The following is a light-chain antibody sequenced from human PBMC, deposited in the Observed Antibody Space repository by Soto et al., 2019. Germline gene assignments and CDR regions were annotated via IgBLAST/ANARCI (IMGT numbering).Light chain of an antibody. J-gene: IGKJ1*01. Sequence: VMTQSPATLSVSPGERATLSCWASETVATNLAWYQQKPGQAPRLLISGASTRAAGISDRFSGSGSGTDFTLTISSLQAEDVAVYYCQQYYSTPRTFGQGTKVDI. V-gene: IGKV3-15*01. CDR2: GAS. CDR1: ETVATN. CDR3: QQYYSTPRT.